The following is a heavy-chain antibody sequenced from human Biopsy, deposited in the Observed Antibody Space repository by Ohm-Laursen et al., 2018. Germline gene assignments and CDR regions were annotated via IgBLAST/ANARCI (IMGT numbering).Heavy chain of an antibody. D-gene: IGHD2/OR15-2a*01. CDR3: VGGQRGPPIGVTVPGDAFDL. V-gene: IGHV1-69*01. Sequence: GSSVKVSCKAPGVTFDTYAFGWLRQAPGQGLEWMGGRIPYFNTIYYARNFQDRAVITADRSARTTDMQLSGLRPDDTAVYYCVGGQRGPPIGVTVPGDAFDLWGPGTMVTVSP. CDR2: RIPYFNTI. J-gene: IGHJ3*01. CDR1: GVTFDTYA.